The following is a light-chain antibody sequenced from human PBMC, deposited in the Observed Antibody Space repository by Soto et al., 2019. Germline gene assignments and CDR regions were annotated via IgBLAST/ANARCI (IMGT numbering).Light chain of an antibody. Sequence: EIVLTQSPATLSLSPGERATLSCRASQSVSSYLAWYQQKPGQAPRLLRYDASNRATGIPARFSGSGSGTDFTLTISSLDPEDLAVEYCRQRSNCLTLGGGTKVEIK. CDR1: QSVSSY. V-gene: IGKV3-11*01. J-gene: IGKJ4*01. CDR3: RQRSNCLT. CDR2: DAS.